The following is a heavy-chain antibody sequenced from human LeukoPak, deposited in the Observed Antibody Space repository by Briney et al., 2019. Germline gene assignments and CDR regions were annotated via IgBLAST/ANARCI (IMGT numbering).Heavy chain of an antibody. D-gene: IGHD3-10*01. CDR3: ARALLWFGEFHFDY. V-gene: IGHV3-48*01. CDR2: ISSSSSTI. Sequence: PGGSLRLSCAASGFTFSSHSMNWVRRAPGKGLEWVSYISSSSSTIYYADSVKGRFTISRDNAKNSLYLQMNSLRAEDTAVYYCARALLWFGEFHFDYWGQGTLVTVSS. J-gene: IGHJ4*02. CDR1: GFTFSSHS.